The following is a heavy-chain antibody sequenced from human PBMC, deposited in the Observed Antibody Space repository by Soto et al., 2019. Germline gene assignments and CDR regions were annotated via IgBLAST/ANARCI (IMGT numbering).Heavy chain of an antibody. CDR1: GFTFDSQG. J-gene: IGHJ5*02. D-gene: IGHD4-17*01. CDR3: AKDLLLNTVTTCGS. CDR2: ISSDGNNK. Sequence: QVQLVESGGGAVQPGRSLRLSCAASGFTFDSQGMHWFRQAPGKGLEWVGVISSDGNNKYYADSVKGLFTNSRDNFNSILYLQMSSLRAEDTAVYYCAKDLLLNTVTTCGSWGQGTLVTVSS. V-gene: IGHV3-30*18.